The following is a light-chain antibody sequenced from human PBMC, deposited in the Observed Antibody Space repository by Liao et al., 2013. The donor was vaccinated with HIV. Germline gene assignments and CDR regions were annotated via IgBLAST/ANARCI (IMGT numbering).Light chain of an antibody. CDR2: YDS. CDR3: QAWDSSTVV. J-gene: IGLJ3*02. V-gene: IGLV3-21*01. CDR1: NLASQS. Sequence: SYALTQPPAVSLAPGKTATITCEGVNLASQSVHWYQQRPGQAPVVVMYYDSDRPSGIPERFSGSNSENAAALTISRVEAGDEADYYCQAWDSSTVVFGGGTTLTVL.